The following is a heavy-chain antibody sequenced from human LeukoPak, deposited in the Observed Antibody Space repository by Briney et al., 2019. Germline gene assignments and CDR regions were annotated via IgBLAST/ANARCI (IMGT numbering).Heavy chain of an antibody. Sequence: GASVKVSCKASGYTFTSNYMHWVRQAPGQGLEWMGLINPSGGSTIYAERFQGRIIMTRDMSTTTDHMELSSLRSEDTAVYYCARDNSIGGRGWWFDPWGQGTLVTVSA. J-gene: IGHJ5*02. CDR3: ARDNSIGGRGWWFDP. CDR1: GYTFTSNY. D-gene: IGHD4-23*01. CDR2: INPSGGST. V-gene: IGHV1-46*01.